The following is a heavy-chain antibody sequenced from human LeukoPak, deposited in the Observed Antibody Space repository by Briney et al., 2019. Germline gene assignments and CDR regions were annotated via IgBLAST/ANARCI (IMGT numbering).Heavy chain of an antibody. J-gene: IGHJ4*02. V-gene: IGHV4-61*05. CDR1: GGSISSSSYY. Sequence: PSETLSLTCTVSGGSISSSSYYWGWIRQPPGKGLEWIGYIYYSGSTNYNPSLKSRVTISVDTSKNQFSLKLSSVTAADTAVYYCARVGGSGSYFAYWGQGTLVTVSS. D-gene: IGHD3-10*01. CDR3: ARVGGSGSYFAY. CDR2: IYYSGST.